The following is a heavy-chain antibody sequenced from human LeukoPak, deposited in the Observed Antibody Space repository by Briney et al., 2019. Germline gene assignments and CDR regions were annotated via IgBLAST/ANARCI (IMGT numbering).Heavy chain of an antibody. J-gene: IGHJ4*02. Sequence: GGSLRLSCAASGFSVRDNYMSWVRQAPGRRLEWVSDIYVNGRTLYTDSVKGRLFISRDNSKNALYLQMSSLRVEATAVYYCASPLNYYDTSAYYPQTPDSWGQGALVTVSS. CDR1: GFSVRDNY. CDR3: ASPLNYYDTSAYYPQTPDS. CDR2: IYVNGRT. D-gene: IGHD3-22*01. V-gene: IGHV3-66*02.